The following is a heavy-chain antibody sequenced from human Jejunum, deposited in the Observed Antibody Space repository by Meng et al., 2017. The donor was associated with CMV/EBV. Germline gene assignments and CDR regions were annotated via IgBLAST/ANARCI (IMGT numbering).Heavy chain of an antibody. CDR2: IKSKTNDETT. V-gene: IGHV3-15*01. Sequence: EVQLGGFGGGFVKPGGALRLPCVDLGFIFSGAWMRWVRQAPGKGLEWVGRIKSKTNDETTHYAAPVKGRFTISRDDSQKTLYLQMNNLKTEDTALYYCLVDEGGYSNAWGQGTLVTVSS. CDR1: GFIFSGAW. J-gene: IGHJ4*02. CDR3: LVDEGGYSNA. D-gene: IGHD4-23*01.